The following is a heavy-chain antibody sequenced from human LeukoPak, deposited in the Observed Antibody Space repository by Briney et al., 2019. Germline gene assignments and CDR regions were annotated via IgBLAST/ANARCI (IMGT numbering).Heavy chain of an antibody. J-gene: IGHJ4*02. CDR3: ARDAIAAAGNPYFDY. Sequence: PGGSLRLSCAASGFTFSSYAMHWVRQAPGKGLEWVAVISYDGSNKYYADSVKGRFTISRDNSKNTLYLQMNSLRAEDTAVYYCARDAIAAAGNPYFDYWGQGTLVTVSS. CDR2: ISYDGSNK. D-gene: IGHD6-13*01. V-gene: IGHV3-30-3*01. CDR1: GFTFSSYA.